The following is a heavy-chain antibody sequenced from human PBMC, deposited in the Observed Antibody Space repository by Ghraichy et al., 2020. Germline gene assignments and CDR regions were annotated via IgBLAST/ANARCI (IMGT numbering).Heavy chain of an antibody. CDR2: ISGSGGST. CDR3: ARRVPNYYDSSGFYSVYFDY. V-gene: IGHV3-23*01. Sequence: GGSLRLSCAASGFTFSSHAMSWVRQAPGKGLEWVSAISGSGGSTYYADSVKGRFTISRDNSKNTLYLQMNSLRAEDTAVYYCARRVPNYYDSSGFYSVYFDYWGQGTLVTVSS. D-gene: IGHD3-22*01. CDR1: GFTFSSHA. J-gene: IGHJ4*02.